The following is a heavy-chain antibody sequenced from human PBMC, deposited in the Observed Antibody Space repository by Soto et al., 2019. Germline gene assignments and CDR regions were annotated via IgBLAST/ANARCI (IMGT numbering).Heavy chain of an antibody. CDR1: GFTFSPAG. J-gene: IGHJ5*02. CDR3: SKHLSAYYISIGSLHS. CDR2: IKSKTDGGTT. D-gene: IGHD3-22*01. Sequence: SLRLYCAASGFTFSPAGMNGGRQAPGKGMEWVGRIKSKTDGGTTDYAAPVKGRFTISRDDSKNTLYLQMTTLKPEDPAFFFFSKHLSAYYISIGSLHSWGKGPLVPVSS. V-gene: IGHV3-15*07.